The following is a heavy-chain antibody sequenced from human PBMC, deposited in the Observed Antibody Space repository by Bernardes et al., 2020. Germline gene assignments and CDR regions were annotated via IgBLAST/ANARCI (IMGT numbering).Heavy chain of an antibody. Sequence: GGSLRLSCAASGFTFSSYSMNWVRQAPGKGLEWVSSISSSSSYIYYADSVKGRFTISRDNAKNSLYLQMNSLRAEDTAVYYCARDTYGDYVPPYPYDYWGQGTLVTVSS. J-gene: IGHJ4*02. CDR3: ARDTYGDYVPPYPYDY. D-gene: IGHD4-17*01. CDR1: GFTFSSYS. V-gene: IGHV3-21*01. CDR2: ISSSSSYI.